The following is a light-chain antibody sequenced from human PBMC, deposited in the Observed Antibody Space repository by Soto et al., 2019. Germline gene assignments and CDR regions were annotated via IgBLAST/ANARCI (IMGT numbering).Light chain of an antibody. Sequence: EIMMTQSPATLSVSPGDRATLSCRASQSVSSNLAWYQQKPGQAPRLLIYGASTRATGIPARFSGSGSGTEFTLTIRSLQSEDFAIYYCQQYNNWPSLTFGGGTKVEIK. CDR1: QSVSSN. J-gene: IGKJ4*01. V-gene: IGKV3-15*01. CDR3: QQYNNWPSLT. CDR2: GAS.